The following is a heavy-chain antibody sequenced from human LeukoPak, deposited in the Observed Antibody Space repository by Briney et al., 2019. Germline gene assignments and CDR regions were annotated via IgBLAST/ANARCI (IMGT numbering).Heavy chain of an antibody. CDR3: AKVPYYYDSSGYYYVGVYFDY. CDR1: GFTFSSYA. V-gene: IGHV3-23*01. CDR2: ISGSGGST. D-gene: IGHD3-22*01. J-gene: IGHJ4*02. Sequence: GGSLRLSCAASGFTFSSYAMSWVRQAPGKGLEWVSAISGSGGSTYYADSVKGRFTISRDNSKKTLYLQMNSLRAEDTAVYYCAKVPYYYDSSGYYYVGVYFDYWGQGTLVTVSS.